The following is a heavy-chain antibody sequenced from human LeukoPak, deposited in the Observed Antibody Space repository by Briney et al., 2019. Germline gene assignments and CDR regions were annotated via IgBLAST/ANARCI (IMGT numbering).Heavy chain of an antibody. CDR3: TGDYGDYVIGH. CDR1: GGSISTYY. D-gene: IGHD4-17*01. CDR2: MHYSGST. Sequence: PSETLSLTCTVSGGSISTYYWSWIRQPPGKGLEWIGSMHYSGSTYYNPSLNSRDTISLDTSKNLFSLRLSSVTAADTAVYYCTGDYGDYVIGHWGQGTLVTVSS. V-gene: IGHV4-59*04. J-gene: IGHJ4*02.